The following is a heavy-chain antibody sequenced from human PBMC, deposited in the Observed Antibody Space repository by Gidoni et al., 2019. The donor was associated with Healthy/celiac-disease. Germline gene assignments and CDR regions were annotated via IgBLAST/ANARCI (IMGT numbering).Heavy chain of an antibody. J-gene: IGHJ4*02. CDR1: GGTFSSYA. V-gene: IGHV1-69*06. CDR3: ASGYYDSSGYPKTYFDY. D-gene: IGHD3-22*01. CDR2: IIPIFGTA. Sequence: QVQLVQPGAEVKKPGSSVKVSCKASGGTFSSYAISWVRQAPGQGLEWMGGIIPIFGTANYAQKFQGRVTITADKSTSTAYMELSSLRSEDTAVYYCASGYYDSSGYPKTYFDYWGQGTLVTVSS.